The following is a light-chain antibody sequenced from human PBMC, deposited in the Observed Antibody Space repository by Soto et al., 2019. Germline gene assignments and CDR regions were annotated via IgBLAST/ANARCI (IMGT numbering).Light chain of an antibody. CDR2: AAS. V-gene: IGKV1-27*01. CDR3: QNYNSALGA. Sequence: DVQMTQSPSSLSASVGDRVTITCRASQDITNYLAWYQQKPGKVPQLLIYAASTLQSGVPSRFSGGGSGTDFTLPISSLQPEDAATYYCQNYNSALGAFGPGTKVDIK. CDR1: QDITNY. J-gene: IGKJ3*01.